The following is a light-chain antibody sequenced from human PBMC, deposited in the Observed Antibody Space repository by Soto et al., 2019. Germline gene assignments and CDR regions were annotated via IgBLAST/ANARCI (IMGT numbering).Light chain of an antibody. CDR3: ASYTSSSTSVI. V-gene: IGLV2-14*01. CDR1: SSDVGGYKY. Sequence: QSVLTKPASVSGSPGQSITISCTGTSSDVGGYKYVSWYQQHPDKAPKLMIFEVINRPSGISSRFSGSKSGNTASLTISGLQAEDEADYYCASYTSSSTSVIFGRGTKLTVL. CDR2: EVI. J-gene: IGLJ2*01.